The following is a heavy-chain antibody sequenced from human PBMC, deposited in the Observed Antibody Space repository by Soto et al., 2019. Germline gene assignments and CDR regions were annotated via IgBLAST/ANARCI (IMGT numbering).Heavy chain of an antibody. V-gene: IGHV3-30*03. CDR3: ARGYYDILTGYWPQYYFDY. CDR2: ISYDGSNK. J-gene: IGHJ4*02. CDR1: GFTFSSYG. D-gene: IGHD3-9*01. Sequence: GGSLRLSCAASGFTFSSYGMHWVRQAPGKGLEWVAVISYDGSNKYYADSVKGRFTISRDNSKNTLYLQMNSLRAEDTAVYYCARGYYDILTGYWPQYYFDYWGQGTLVTVSS.